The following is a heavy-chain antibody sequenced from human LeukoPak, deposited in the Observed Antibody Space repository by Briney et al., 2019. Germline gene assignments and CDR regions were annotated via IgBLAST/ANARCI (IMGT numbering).Heavy chain of an antibody. J-gene: IGHJ4*02. V-gene: IGHV3-64*01. CDR1: GFTFSSYA. CDR2: ISSNGGST. CDR3: ARDRPPRELRGYCSGGSCYGFDY. D-gene: IGHD2-15*01. Sequence: GGSLRLSCAASGFTFSSYAMHWVRQAPGQGLEYVSAISSNGGSTYYANSVKGRFTISRDNSKNTLYLQMGSLRIEDMAVYYCARDRPPRELRGYCSGGSCYGFDYWGQGTLVTVSS.